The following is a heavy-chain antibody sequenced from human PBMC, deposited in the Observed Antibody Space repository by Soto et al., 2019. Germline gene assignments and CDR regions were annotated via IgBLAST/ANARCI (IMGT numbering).Heavy chain of an antibody. CDR3: ARVGYYGDYESAFDI. CDR2: ISAYNGNT. CDR1: GYTFTSYG. D-gene: IGHD4-17*01. V-gene: IGHV1-18*01. J-gene: IGHJ3*02. Sequence: GASVKVSCKASGYTFTSYGISWVRQAPGQGFEWMGWISAYNGNTNYAQKLQGRVTMTTDTSTSTAYMELRSLRSDDTAVYYCARVGYYGDYESAFDIWGQGTMVTVSS.